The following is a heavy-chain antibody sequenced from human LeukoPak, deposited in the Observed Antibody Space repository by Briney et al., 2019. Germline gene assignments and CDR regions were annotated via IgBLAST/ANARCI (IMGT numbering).Heavy chain of an antibody. CDR1: GYTFTSYA. Sequence: GASVKVSCKASGYTFTSYAMHWVRQAPGQRLEWMGWINAGNGNTKYSQKFQGRVTITRDTSASTAYMELSSLRSEDTAVYYCARGQPYYYGSGSLFDYWGQGTLVTVSS. V-gene: IGHV1-3*01. J-gene: IGHJ4*02. CDR2: INAGNGNT. D-gene: IGHD3-10*01. CDR3: ARGQPYYYGSGSLFDY.